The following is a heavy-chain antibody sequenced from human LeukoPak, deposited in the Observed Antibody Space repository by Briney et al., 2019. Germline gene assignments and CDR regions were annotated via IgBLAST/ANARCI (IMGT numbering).Heavy chain of an antibody. CDR3: ARLPAAINWFDP. V-gene: IGHV1-18*01. J-gene: IGHJ5*02. Sequence: ASVKVSCKASGGTFSSYAISWVRQAPGQGLEWMGWISAYNGNTNYAQKLQGRVTMTTNTSTSTAYMELRSLRSDDTAVYYCARLPAAINWFDPWGQGTLVTVSS. CDR1: GGTFSSYA. D-gene: IGHD2-2*01. CDR2: ISAYNGNT.